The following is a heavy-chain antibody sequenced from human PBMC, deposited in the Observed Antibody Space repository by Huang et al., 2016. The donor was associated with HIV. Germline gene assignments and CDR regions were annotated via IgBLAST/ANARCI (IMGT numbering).Heavy chain of an antibody. J-gene: IGHJ4*02. D-gene: IGHD6-13*01. CDR2: ITPSGGST. V-gene: IGHV1-46*03. CDR3: ARGPGGAAAGYYFDY. CDR1: GYTFTRYY. Sequence: VQLVQSGAEVKKAGASVKVSCTASGYTFTRYYMHWLRQAPGKGLEWMAIITPSGGSTSYAPEFQGRVTMTRDTSTSTVYMVLSILRSEDTAVYYCARGPGGAAAGYYFDYWGQGTLVTVSS.